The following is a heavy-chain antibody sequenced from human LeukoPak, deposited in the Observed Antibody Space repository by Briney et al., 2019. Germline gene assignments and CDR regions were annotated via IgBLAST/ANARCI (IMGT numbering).Heavy chain of an antibody. CDR3: ARGPEQYYYDSSGYYYGKSYFDY. D-gene: IGHD3-22*01. J-gene: IGHJ4*02. CDR1: GYSISSGYY. Sequence: SETLSLTCAVSGYSISSGYYWGWIRQPPGKGLEWIGSIYHSGSTYYNPSLKSRVTISVDTSKNQFSLKLSSVTAADTAVYYRARGPEQYYYDSSGYYYGKSYFDYWGQGTLVTVSS. CDR2: IYHSGST. V-gene: IGHV4-38-2*01.